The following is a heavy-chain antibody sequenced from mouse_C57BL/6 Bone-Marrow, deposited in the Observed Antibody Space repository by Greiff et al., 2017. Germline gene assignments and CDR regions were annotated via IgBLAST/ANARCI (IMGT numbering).Heavy chain of an antibody. D-gene: IGHD2-3*01. CDR2: ISYDGST. CDR3: ARVGNGYYDWVWFAY. CDR1: GYSITSGYY. Sequence: VQLKESGPGLVKPSQSLSLTCSVTGYSITSGYYWNWIRQFPGNKLEWMGYISYDGSTNYNPSLKNRISITRDTSKNQFFLKLNSVTTEDTATYYCARVGNGYYDWVWFAYWGQGTLVTVSA. V-gene: IGHV3-6*01. J-gene: IGHJ3*01.